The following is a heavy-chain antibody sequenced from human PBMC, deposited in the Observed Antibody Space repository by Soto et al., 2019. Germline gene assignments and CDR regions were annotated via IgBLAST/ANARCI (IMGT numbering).Heavy chain of an antibody. J-gene: IGHJ4*02. CDR1: GGSISSGGYS. CDR2: IYHSGST. D-gene: IGHD3-22*01. Sequence: PSETLSLTCAVSGGSISSGGYSWSWIRQPPGKGLEWIGYIYHSGSTYYNPSLKSRVTISVDRSKNQFSLKLSSVTAADTAVYYCARGPYYYDSSGYYPFDYWGQGTLVTVSS. V-gene: IGHV4-30-2*01. CDR3: ARGPYYYDSSGYYPFDY.